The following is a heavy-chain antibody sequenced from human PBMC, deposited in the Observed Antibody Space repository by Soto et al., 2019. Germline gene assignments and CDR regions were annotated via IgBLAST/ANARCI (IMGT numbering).Heavy chain of an antibody. J-gene: IGHJ6*02. CDR2: ISYDGSNK. V-gene: IGHV3-30-3*01. CDR1: GFTFSSYA. Sequence: VGSLRLSCAASGFTFSSYAMHWVRQAPGKGLEWVAVISYDGSNKYYADSVKGRFTISRDNSKNTLYLQMNSLRAEDTAVYYCARVVSAYYYYYGMDVWGQGTTVTVSS. CDR3: ARVVSAYYYYYGMDV.